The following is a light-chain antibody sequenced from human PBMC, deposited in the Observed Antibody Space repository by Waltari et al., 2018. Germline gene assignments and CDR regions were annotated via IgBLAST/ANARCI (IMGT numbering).Light chain of an antibody. Sequence: DIVMTQTPLSSPVTGGQPASISCRSSQRLVHSDGNTYVSWFHQRPGQPPRLLIYKLSSRFSGVPDRFIGSGAGTDFTLRISRVEAEDVGVYYCMQVTEFPYTFGQGTKLDIK. CDR3: MQVTEFPYT. J-gene: IGKJ2*01. CDR2: KLS. V-gene: IGKV2-24*01. CDR1: QRLVHSDGNTY.